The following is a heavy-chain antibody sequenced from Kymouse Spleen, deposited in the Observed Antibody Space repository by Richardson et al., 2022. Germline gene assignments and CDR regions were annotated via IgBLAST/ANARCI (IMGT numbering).Heavy chain of an antibody. CDR2: IYYSGST. Sequence: QVQLQESGPGLVKPSETLSLTCTVSGGSVSSGSYYWSWIRQPPGKGLEWIGYIYYSGSTNYNPSLKSRVTISVDTSKNQFSLKLSSVTAADTAVYYCASHEPYNWNYGGYGMDVWGQGTTVTVSS. V-gene: IGHV4-61*01. CDR1: GGSVSSGSYY. CDR3: ASHEPYNWNYGGYGMDV. J-gene: IGHJ6*02. D-gene: IGHD1-7*01.